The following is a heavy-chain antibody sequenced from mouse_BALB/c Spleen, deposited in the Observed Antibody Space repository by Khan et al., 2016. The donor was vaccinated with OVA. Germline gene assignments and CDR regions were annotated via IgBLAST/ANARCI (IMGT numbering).Heavy chain of an antibody. D-gene: IGHD1-1*01. CDR2: ISGDSNTI. V-gene: IGHV5-17*02. Sequence: EVELVESGGGLVQPGGSRKLSCAASGFTFNSYGMHWVRQAPEKGLEWVAYISGDSNTIYYTDTVKGRFTISRDNPKNTLFLQMTSLMSEDTAMYYCATSYFYGYYFDYWGPRHHSHSLL. CDR1: GFTFNSYG. J-gene: IGHJ2*01. CDR3: ATSYFYGYYFDY.